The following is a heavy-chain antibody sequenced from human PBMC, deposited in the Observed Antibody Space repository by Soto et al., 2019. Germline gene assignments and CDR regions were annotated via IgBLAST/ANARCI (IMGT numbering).Heavy chain of an antibody. CDR1: GYSFTTYW. V-gene: IGHV5-51*01. CDR3: ARAFDYYDSSGHYLRAFDV. Sequence: GESLKISCKGSGYSFTTYWIGWVRQMPGKGLEWMGIIHPGDSDTRYSPSFQGQVTISADKSINTAYLQWSSLKASDTGMYYCARAFDYYDSSGHYLRAFDVWGQGTMVTVSS. D-gene: IGHD3-22*01. J-gene: IGHJ3*01. CDR2: IHPGDSDT.